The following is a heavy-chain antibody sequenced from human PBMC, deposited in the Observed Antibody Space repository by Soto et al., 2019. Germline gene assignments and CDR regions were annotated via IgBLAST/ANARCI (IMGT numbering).Heavy chain of an antibody. Sequence: EVQLLESGGDLVHPGGSLRLSCAASGFTFRNYAMNWVRQAPGKGLEWVAAISGVDGYSSYIGSVKGRFTISRDHSDNTVYLQMNSRRVEDTAVYYCSRDRSYANYSYCYYAMDVWGQGTTVTISS. D-gene: IGHD3-16*01. CDR3: SRDRSYANYSYCYYAMDV. CDR1: GFTFRNYA. CDR2: ISGVDGYS. V-gene: IGHV3-23*01. J-gene: IGHJ6*02.